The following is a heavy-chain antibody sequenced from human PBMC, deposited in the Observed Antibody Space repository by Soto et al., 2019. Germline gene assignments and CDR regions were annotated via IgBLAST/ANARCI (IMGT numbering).Heavy chain of an antibody. CDR2: IIPIFGTA. D-gene: IGHD5-12*01. CDR1: GGTFSSYA. Sequence: SVKVSCKASGGTFSSYAISWVRQAPGQRLEWMGGIIPIFGTANYAQKFQGRVTITADESTSTAYMELSSLRSEDTALYYCARGGYSGYDPQPYFDYWGQGTLVTVSS. V-gene: IGHV1-69*13. CDR3: ARGGYSGYDPQPYFDY. J-gene: IGHJ4*02.